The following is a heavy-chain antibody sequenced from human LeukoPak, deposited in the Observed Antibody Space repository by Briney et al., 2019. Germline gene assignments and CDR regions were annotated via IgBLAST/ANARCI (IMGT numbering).Heavy chain of an antibody. CDR2: RIPIFGTA. J-gene: IGHJ4*02. D-gene: IGHD5-24*01. V-gene: IGHV1-69*13. CDR3: ARDRSDGYNWGGWYYFDY. CDR1: LGTLSIYA. Sequence: VKDSSMPSLGTLSIYAISGVSPTPGQGVGWMGRRIPIFGTANYAQKFQGRVTITTDESTSTAYMELSSLRSEDTAVYYCARDRSDGYNWGGWYYFDYWGQGTLVTVSS.